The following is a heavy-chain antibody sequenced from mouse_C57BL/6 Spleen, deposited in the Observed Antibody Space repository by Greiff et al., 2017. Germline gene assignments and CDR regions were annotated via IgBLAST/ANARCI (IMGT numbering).Heavy chain of an antibody. CDR3: ARGDGYYSYAMDY. V-gene: IGHV1-55*01. J-gene: IGHJ4*01. CDR1: GYTFTSYW. CDR2: IYPGSGST. Sequence: QVQLQQPGAELVKPGASVKMSCKASGYTFTSYWITWVKQRPGQGLEWIGDIYPGSGSTNYNEKFKSKATLTVDTSSSTAYMPLSSLTSEDSAVYYCARGDGYYSYAMDYWGQGTSVTVSS. D-gene: IGHD2-3*01.